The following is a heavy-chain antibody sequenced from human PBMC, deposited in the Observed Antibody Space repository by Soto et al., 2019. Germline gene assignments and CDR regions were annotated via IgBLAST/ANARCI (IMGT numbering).Heavy chain of an antibody. V-gene: IGHV4-59*01. J-gene: IGHJ4*02. Sequence: QVQLQESGPGLVKPSETLSLTCTVSGDSMSTNYWTWIRQPPGKGLEWIAYVHYTGSATYNPSLKRPGPITVDASKNQTSLKVSSVTAAYTAVYYCARGRGDARGTRFDYWGQGTLVTVSS. CDR3: ARGRGDARGTRFDY. D-gene: IGHD2-15*01. CDR2: VHYTGSA. CDR1: GDSMSTNY.